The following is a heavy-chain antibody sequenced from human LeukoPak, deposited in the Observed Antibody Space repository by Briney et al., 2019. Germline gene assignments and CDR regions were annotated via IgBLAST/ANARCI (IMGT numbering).Heavy chain of an antibody. Sequence: ASVKVSCKAYGYTFPDYTIHWVRQAPGHRLEWMGWINPDNGDTEFSQHFQGRVTITRDRSASTVHMELSSLRSEDLALYYCARRGDYGGPFDYWGQGTLVTVSS. D-gene: IGHD4-23*01. CDR3: ARRGDYGGPFDY. J-gene: IGHJ4*02. CDR1: GYTFPDYT. V-gene: IGHV1-3*01. CDR2: INPDNGDT.